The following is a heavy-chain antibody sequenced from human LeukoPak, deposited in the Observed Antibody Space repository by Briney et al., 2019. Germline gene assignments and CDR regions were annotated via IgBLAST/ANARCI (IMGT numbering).Heavy chain of an antibody. CDR3: AGDILTPDAFDI. J-gene: IGHJ3*02. CDR1: GGSISSGDYY. Sequence: SETLSLTCTVSGGSISSGDYYWSWIRQPPGKGLEWSGYIYYSGSTYYNPSLKSRVTISVDTSKNQFSLKLSSVTAADTALYYCAGDILTPDAFDIWGEGTMVTVSS. CDR2: IYYSGST. D-gene: IGHD3-9*01. V-gene: IGHV4-30-4*08.